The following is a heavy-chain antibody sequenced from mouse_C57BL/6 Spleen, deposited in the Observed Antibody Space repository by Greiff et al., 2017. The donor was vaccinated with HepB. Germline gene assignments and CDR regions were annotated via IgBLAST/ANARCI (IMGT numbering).Heavy chain of an antibody. CDR1: GFTFSSYA. V-gene: IGHV5-4*01. Sequence: DVKLVESGGGLVKPGGSLKLSCAASGFTFSSYAMSWVRQTPEKRLEWVATISDGGSYTYYPDNVKGRFTISRDNAKNNLYLQMSHLKSEDTAMYYCARDRGLTGRYFDVWGTGTTVTVSS. D-gene: IGHD4-1*01. CDR2: ISDGGSYT. J-gene: IGHJ1*03. CDR3: ARDRGLTGRYFDV.